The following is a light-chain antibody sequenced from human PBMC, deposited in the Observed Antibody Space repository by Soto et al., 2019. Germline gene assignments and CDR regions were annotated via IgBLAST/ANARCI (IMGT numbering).Light chain of an antibody. Sequence: DIQMTQSPSSLSASLGDRVTITCRASQGIGVYLAWFQQKPWKVPRLLIYAASALQSGVPSRFSGGGSGTDFTLTINSLQPEDVATYYCQKYNSAPLTFGGGTKVEIK. J-gene: IGKJ4*01. CDR1: QGIGVY. V-gene: IGKV1-27*01. CDR2: AAS. CDR3: QKYNSAPLT.